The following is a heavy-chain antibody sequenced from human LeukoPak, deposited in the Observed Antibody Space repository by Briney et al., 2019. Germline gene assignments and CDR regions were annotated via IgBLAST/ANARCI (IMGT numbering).Heavy chain of an antibody. V-gene: IGHV3-30*02. Sequence: GGSLRLSCAASGFTFSSYEMNWVRQAPGKGLEWVAFIRYDGSNKYYADSVKGRFTISRDNSKNTLYLQMNSLRAEDTAVYYCAVKEGYFDWLLSHSYFDYWGQGTLVTVSS. CDR3: AVKEGYFDWLLSHSYFDY. J-gene: IGHJ4*02. CDR1: GFTFSSYE. D-gene: IGHD3-9*01. CDR2: IRYDGSNK.